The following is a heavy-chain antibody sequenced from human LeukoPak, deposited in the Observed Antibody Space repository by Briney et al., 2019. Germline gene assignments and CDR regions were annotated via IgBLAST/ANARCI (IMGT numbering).Heavy chain of an antibody. CDR1: GGSISSYY. CDR2: IYTSGST. D-gene: IGHD3-3*01. J-gene: IGHJ3*02. Sequence: SETLSLTCTVSGGSISSYYWSWIRQPAGKGLESIGRIYTSGSTNYNPSLKSRVTMSVDTSKNQFSLKLSSVTAADTAVYYCARSELYDFWSGYKLNAFDIWGQGTMVTVSS. CDR3: ARSELYDFWSGYKLNAFDI. V-gene: IGHV4-4*07.